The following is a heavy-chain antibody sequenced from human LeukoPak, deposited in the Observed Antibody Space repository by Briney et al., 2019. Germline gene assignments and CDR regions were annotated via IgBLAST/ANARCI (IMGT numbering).Heavy chain of an antibody. CDR2: IKGDGSDT. D-gene: IGHD4-17*01. CDR1: GFTFSSYW. V-gene: IGHV3-74*01. J-gene: IGHJ4*02. Sequence: GGSLRLSCVPSGFTFSSYWMHWVRQTPGKGLVWVSRIKGDGSDTLYADSVKGRFTISRDNSKNTLYLQTSSLGVDDTAVYYCARASTTVPNLLDYWGQGALVSVSS. CDR3: ARASTTVPNLLDY.